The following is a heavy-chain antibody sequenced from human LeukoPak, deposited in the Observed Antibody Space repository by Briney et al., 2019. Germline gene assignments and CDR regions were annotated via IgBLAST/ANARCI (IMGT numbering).Heavy chain of an antibody. Sequence: GGSLRLSCAASGFTFGNAWMSWVRQAPGKGLEWVANIDQVGSEKHFGDAVKGRFTVSRDNAKNSVFLEMNSLTAEDTAVYYCARGTNAYPGSDFWGQGTLVTVSS. V-gene: IGHV3-7*01. CDR1: GFTFGNAW. D-gene: IGHD1-14*01. CDR3: ARGTNAYPGSDF. J-gene: IGHJ4*02. CDR2: IDQVGSEK.